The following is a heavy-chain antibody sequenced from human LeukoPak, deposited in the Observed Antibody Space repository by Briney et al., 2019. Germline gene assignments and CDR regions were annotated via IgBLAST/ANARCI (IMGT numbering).Heavy chain of an antibody. D-gene: IGHD6-19*01. CDR3: ARGRRAVAGIDY. J-gene: IGHJ4*02. CDR1: GGSFSGYY. Sequence: SETLSLTCAVYGGSFSGYYWSWIRQPPGKGLEWIGEINHSGSTNYNPSLKSRVTISVDTSKNQFSLKLSSVTAADTAVYYCARGRRAVAGIDYWGQGTLVTVS. V-gene: IGHV4-34*01. CDR2: INHSGST.